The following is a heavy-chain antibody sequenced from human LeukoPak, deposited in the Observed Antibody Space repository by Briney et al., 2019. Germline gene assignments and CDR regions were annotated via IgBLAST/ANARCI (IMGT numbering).Heavy chain of an antibody. CDR2: INSDGSST. D-gene: IGHD3-10*01. V-gene: IGHV3-74*01. CDR3: ARDPDSGSCPFDY. Sequence: GGSLRLSCAASGFTFSSYWMHWVRQAPGRGLVWVSRINSDGSSTSYADSVKGRFTISRDNAKNTLYLQMNSLRAEDTAVYYCARDPDSGSCPFDYWGQGTLVTVSS. J-gene: IGHJ4*02. CDR1: GFTFSSYW.